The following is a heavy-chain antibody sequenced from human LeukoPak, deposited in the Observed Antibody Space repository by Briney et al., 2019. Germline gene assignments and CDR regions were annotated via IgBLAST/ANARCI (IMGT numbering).Heavy chain of an antibody. Sequence: GGSLRLSCAASGFTFSSYSMNWVRQAPGKGLEWVSYISSSSTIYYADSVKGRFTISRDNAKNSLYLQMNSLRAEDTAVYYCARVPINVLRYFDWQYYFDYWGQGTLVTVSS. D-gene: IGHD3-9*01. CDR3: ARVPINVLRYFDWQYYFDY. V-gene: IGHV3-48*04. CDR1: GFTFSSYS. J-gene: IGHJ4*02. CDR2: ISSSSTI.